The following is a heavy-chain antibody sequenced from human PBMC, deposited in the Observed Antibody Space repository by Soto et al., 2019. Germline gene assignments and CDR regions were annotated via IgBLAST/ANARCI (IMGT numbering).Heavy chain of an antibody. CDR2: ISSSSSYT. J-gene: IGHJ6*02. Sequence: QVQLVESGGGLVKPGGSLRLSCAASGFTFSDHYMSWIRQAPGKGLEWVSYISSSSSYTNYADSVKGRFTISRDNAKNSLYLQMNSLRAEDTAVYYCARTADYYYGMDVWGQGTTVTVSS. V-gene: IGHV3-11*06. CDR1: GFTFSDHY. CDR3: ARTADYYYGMDV. D-gene: IGHD2-21*02.